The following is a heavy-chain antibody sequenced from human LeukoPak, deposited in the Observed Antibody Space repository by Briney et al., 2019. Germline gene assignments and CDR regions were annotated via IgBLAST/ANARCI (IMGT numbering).Heavy chain of an antibody. J-gene: IGHJ4*02. Sequence: PSETLSLTCTVSGGSISSYYWSWIRQPPGKGLEWIGYIYCSGNTNYNPSLKSRVTISVDTSKNQFSLKLSSVTAADTAVYYCARHGAGYSGYENFDYWGQGTLVTVSS. CDR3: ARHGAGYSGYENFDY. V-gene: IGHV4-59*08. CDR2: IYCSGNT. D-gene: IGHD5-12*01. CDR1: GGSISSYY.